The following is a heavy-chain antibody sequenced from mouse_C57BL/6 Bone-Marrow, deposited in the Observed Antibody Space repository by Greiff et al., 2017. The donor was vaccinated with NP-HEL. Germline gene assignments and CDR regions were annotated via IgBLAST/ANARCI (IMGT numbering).Heavy chain of an antibody. CDR1: GFNFTSYG. D-gene: IGHD1-1*01. CDR2: IYPRSGET. V-gene: IGHV1-81*01. Sequence: QVQLQQSGAELARPGASVKLSCTASGFNFTSYGMSWVKQRTGQGLEWIGEIYPRSGETYYTEKFKGKATLTADKSSSTAYMELRSLTSEDSAVYFCARRILRCCNRDYWGQGTSVTVSS. J-gene: IGHJ4*01. CDR3: ARRILRCCNRDY.